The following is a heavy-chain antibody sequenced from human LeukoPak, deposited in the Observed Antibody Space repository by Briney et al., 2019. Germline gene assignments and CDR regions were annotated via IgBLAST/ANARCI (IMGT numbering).Heavy chain of an antibody. J-gene: IGHJ4*02. Sequence: ASVKVSCKASGYTFTGYYIYWVRQAPGQGLERMGRINPNNGDTNYAQKFPGRVTLTRDTSIGTAYMELSSLRSDDTAMYYCVREITRATTYFDSWGQGTLVTVSS. V-gene: IGHV1-2*06. D-gene: IGHD1-26*01. CDR3: VREITRATTYFDS. CDR2: INPNNGDT. CDR1: GYTFTGYY.